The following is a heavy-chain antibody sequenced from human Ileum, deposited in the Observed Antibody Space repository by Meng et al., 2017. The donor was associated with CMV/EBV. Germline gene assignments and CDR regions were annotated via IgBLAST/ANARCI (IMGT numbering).Heavy chain of an antibody. CDR1: GGSLTSSY. CDR3: ARAAARGVPVDL. D-gene: IGHD3-10*01. CDR2: IHPTGTT. J-gene: IGHJ5*02. Sequence: QLQLPASAPRLLPPSGPLSITCTVPGGSLTSSYLTWIRQPAGKGLEWIGRIHPTGTTDDNPSLRSRVSMSLDKSKNQFSLKLTSVTAADTTVYYCARAAARGVPVDLWGQGTLVTVSS. V-gene: IGHV4-4*07.